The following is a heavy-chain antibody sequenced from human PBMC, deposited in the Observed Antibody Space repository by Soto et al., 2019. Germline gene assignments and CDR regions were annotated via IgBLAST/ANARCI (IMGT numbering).Heavy chain of an antibody. D-gene: IGHD3-9*01. CDR1: GYTLTELS. Sequence: ASVKVSCKVSGYTLTELSMHWVRQAPGKGLEWMGGFDPEDGETIYAQKFQGRVTMTEDTSTDTAYMELSSLRSEDTAVYYCATVFGAGYLDWLFKPPWGQATLVSGSS. V-gene: IGHV1-24*01. CDR3: ATVFGAGYLDWLFKPP. CDR2: FDPEDGET. J-gene: IGHJ5*02.